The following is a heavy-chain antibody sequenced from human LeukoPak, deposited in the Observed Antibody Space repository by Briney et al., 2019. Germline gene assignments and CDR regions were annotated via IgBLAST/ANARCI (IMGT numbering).Heavy chain of an antibody. V-gene: IGHV4-59*08. Sequence: PSETLSLTCTVSGGSISSYYWSWIRQPPGKGLERIAYISDIGSINYNPSLKSRVTISLDTSKNQFSLKLSSVTAADTAVYYCAGHHPRNTVDFWGQGTLVTVSS. J-gene: IGHJ4*02. CDR2: ISDIGSI. CDR3: AGHHPRNTVDF. CDR1: GGSISSYY. D-gene: IGHD2/OR15-2a*01.